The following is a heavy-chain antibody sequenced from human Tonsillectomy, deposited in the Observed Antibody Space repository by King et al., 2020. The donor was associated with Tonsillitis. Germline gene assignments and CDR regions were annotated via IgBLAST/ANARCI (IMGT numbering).Heavy chain of an antibody. D-gene: IGHD2-21*02. J-gene: IGHJ2*01. CDR1: GGSLRGYS. V-gene: IGHV4-34*01. Sequence: VQLQQWGAGLLKPSETLSLTCAVNGGSLRGYSWSYIRQPPGKGLEWIGEVDKTADINYKPSLKSRLSMSVDTSKNQFSLRLTSVTAADTAVYYCVRGRGVTVRRRYFDVWGRGTPVTVSS. CDR2: VDKTADI. CDR3: VRGRGVTVRRRYFDV.